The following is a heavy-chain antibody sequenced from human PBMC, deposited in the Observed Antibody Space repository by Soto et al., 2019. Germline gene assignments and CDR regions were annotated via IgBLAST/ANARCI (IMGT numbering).Heavy chain of an antibody. J-gene: IGHJ5*02. CDR1: GGTFSSYT. CDR2: IIPILGIA. D-gene: IGHD5-12*01. V-gene: IGHV1-69*02. Sequence: QVQLVQSGAEVKKPGSSVKVSCKASGGTFSSYTISWVRQAPGQGLEWMGRIIPILGIANYAQKFQGRVTITADKSTSTAYMELSSLRSEDTAVYYCVPYSRQKNWFDPWGQGTLVTVSS. CDR3: VPYSRQKNWFDP.